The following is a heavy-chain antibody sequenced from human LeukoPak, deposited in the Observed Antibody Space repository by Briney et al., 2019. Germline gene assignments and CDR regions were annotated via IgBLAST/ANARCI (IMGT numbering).Heavy chain of an antibody. V-gene: IGHV3-23*01. CDR3: MRAYTTNGRYSEP. J-gene: IGHJ4*02. D-gene: IGHD1-26*01. CDR1: GFSFSHSA. Sequence: GSLRLSCTASGFSFSHSAMTWVRQAPGKGLEWVSSVSGTGGSTYYADSVKGRFTVSRDDSKNTLYLQMNSLRAEDTALYYCMRAYTTNGRYSEPWGQGTLVTVSS. CDR2: VSGTGGST.